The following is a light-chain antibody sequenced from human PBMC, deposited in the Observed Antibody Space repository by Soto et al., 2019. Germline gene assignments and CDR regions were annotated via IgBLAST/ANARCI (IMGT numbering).Light chain of an antibody. J-gene: IGKJ1*01. CDR1: QSVSSN. V-gene: IGKV3-15*01. Sequence: EIVMTQSPATLSVSPGERATLSCRASQSVSSNLAWYQQKPGQAPRLLIYGASTRATGIPARFSGSGSGTEFTLTISSLKSEDFEVYYCQQYNNWPLWTFGQGNKVEIK. CDR2: GAS. CDR3: QQYNNWPLWT.